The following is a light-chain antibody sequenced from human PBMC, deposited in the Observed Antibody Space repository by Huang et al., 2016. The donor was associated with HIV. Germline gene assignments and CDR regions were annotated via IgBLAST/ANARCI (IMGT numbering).Light chain of an antibody. CDR1: QDIRQY. CDR3: QQSDSLPYT. Sequence: DIQMTQSPSSLSASVGDRVTITCQASQDIRQYLNWYQQKQGKAPNLLIYDASNLQTGVPSRFGGGGSGTDFTFTISSLQPEDIATYYCQQSDSLPYTFGQGTKLEIK. V-gene: IGKV1-33*01. J-gene: IGKJ2*01. CDR2: DAS.